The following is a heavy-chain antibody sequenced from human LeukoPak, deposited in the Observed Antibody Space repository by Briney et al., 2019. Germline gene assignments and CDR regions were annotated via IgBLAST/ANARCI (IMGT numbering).Heavy chain of an antibody. J-gene: IGHJ4*02. D-gene: IGHD4-17*01. CDR2: IKEDGSEK. Sequence: PGGSLRLSCAAFSGYWMTWVRQAPGKGLEWVANIKEDGSEKYYVDSVKGRFTISRDNAKNSLYLQMNSLRAEDTAVYYCARLLYGDFDYWGQGTLVTVSS. CDR1: SGYW. V-gene: IGHV3-7*01. CDR3: ARLLYGDFDY.